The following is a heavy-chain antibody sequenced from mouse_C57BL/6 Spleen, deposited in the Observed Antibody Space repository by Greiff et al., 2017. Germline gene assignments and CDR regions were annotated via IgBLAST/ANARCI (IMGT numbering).Heavy chain of an antibody. CDR3: ASYSNYWAMDY. V-gene: IGHV1-55*01. D-gene: IGHD2-5*01. Sequence: QVQLQQPGAELVKPGASVKMSCKASGYTFTSYWITWVKQRPGQGLEWIGDIYPGSGSTNYNEKFKSKATLTVDTSSSTAYMQLSSLTSEDSAVYYCASYSNYWAMDYWSQGTSVTVSS. J-gene: IGHJ4*01. CDR1: GYTFTSYW. CDR2: IYPGSGST.